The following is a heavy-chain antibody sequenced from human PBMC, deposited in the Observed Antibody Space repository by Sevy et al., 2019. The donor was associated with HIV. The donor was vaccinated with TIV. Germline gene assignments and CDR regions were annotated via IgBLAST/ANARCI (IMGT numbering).Heavy chain of an antibody. CDR1: GGSISSGDYY. J-gene: IGHJ5*02. Sequence: SETLSLTCTVSGGSISSGDYYCTWIRQSPGKGLEWIGYIYYSGTTYYNPSLKSRVTISVDTSKNQFSLRLSSVTAADSAVYYCARYCKCTCPHNWFDPWGQGTPVTVSS. D-gene: IGHD2-15*01. CDR2: IYYSGTT. V-gene: IGHV4-30-4*01. CDR3: ARYCKCTCPHNWFDP.